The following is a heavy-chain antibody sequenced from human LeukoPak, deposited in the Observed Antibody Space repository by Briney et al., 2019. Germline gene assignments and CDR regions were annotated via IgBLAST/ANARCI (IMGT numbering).Heavy chain of an antibody. CDR3: ARVVGARSYFDY. V-gene: IGHV3-23*01. Sequence: GGSLRLSCAASGFTFSSYAMSWVRQAPGKGLEWVSAISGSGGSTYYADSVKGRFTISRDNSKNTLYLQMNSLRAEDTAVYYCARVVGARSYFDYWGQGTLVTVSS. CDR1: GFTFSSYA. J-gene: IGHJ4*02. D-gene: IGHD1-26*01. CDR2: ISGSGGST.